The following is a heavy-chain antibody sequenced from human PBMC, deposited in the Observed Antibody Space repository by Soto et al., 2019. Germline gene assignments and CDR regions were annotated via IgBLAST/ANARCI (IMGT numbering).Heavy chain of an antibody. J-gene: IGHJ6*02. CDR1: GFTFDDYA. D-gene: IGHD3-10*01. CDR2: ISWNSGSI. CDR3: AKGTSYYPMGMDV. Sequence: EVQLVESGGGLVQPGRSLRLSCAASGFTFDDYAMHWVRQAPGKGLEWVSGISWNSGSIGYADSVNGRFIISRDNAKNSLYLQMNSLRAEDTALYYCAKGTSYYPMGMDVWGQGTTVTVSS. V-gene: IGHV3-9*01.